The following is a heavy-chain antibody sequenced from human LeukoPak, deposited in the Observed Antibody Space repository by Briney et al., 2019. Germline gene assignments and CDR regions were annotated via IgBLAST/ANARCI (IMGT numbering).Heavy chain of an antibody. CDR2: ISTRSSDT. Sequence: GGSLRLSCAASGFTLSDYYMGWIRQAPGKGLEWISYISTRSSDTNYADSVKGRFTISRDNAKNSLYLEMNSLRAEDTAVFYCVREYCSGDRCYSSYYGMDVWGQGTTVTVSS. CDR3: VREYCSGDRCYSSYYGMDV. V-gene: IGHV3-11*06. J-gene: IGHJ6*02. CDR1: GFTLSDYY. D-gene: IGHD2-15*01.